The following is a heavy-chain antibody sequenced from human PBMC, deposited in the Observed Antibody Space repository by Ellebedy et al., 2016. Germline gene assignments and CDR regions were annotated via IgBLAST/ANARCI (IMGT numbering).Heavy chain of an antibody. CDR3: ARWGWGTIFGVVTSSYYYYGMDV. Sequence: ASVKVSCKASGYTFTGYYMRWVRQAPGQGLEWMGWINPNSGGTNYAQKFQGWVTMTRDTSISTAYMELSRLRSDDTAVYYCARWGWGTIFGVVTSSYYYYGMDVWGQGTTVTVSS. V-gene: IGHV1-2*04. CDR1: GYTFTGYY. J-gene: IGHJ6*02. CDR2: INPNSGGT. D-gene: IGHD3-3*01.